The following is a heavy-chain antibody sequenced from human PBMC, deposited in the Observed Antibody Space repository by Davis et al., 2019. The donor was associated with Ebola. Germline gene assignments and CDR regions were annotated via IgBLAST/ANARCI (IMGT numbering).Heavy chain of an antibody. Sequence: SQTLSLTCAVSRGSISSHFWSWIRQSPGQGLEGIGSIFYTGSTNLNPSLRSRVTLSVDRPKNQFSLNLTSVTAADTAVYFCARQPRSTRSPEYYHGLDVWGQGTTVVVSS. V-gene: IGHV4-59*11. D-gene: IGHD3-16*01. J-gene: IGHJ6*02. CDR1: RGSISSHF. CDR2: IFYTGST. CDR3: ARQPRSTRSPEYYHGLDV.